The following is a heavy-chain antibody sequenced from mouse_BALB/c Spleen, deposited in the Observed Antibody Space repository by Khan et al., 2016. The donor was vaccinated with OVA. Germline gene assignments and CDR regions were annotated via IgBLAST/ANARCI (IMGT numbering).Heavy chain of an antibody. CDR3: TRSYDSYYFDY. Sequence: EVQLQESGTVLARPGASVKMSCKASGYSFTSYWMHWVKQRPGHGLEWIGAIYPGNSDTRYNQKFKGKAKLTAVTSASTAYMDLSSLTNEDSAVYYCTRSYDSYYFDYWGQGTTLTVSS. CDR2: IYPGNSDT. V-gene: IGHV1-5*01. D-gene: IGHD2-4*01. J-gene: IGHJ2*01. CDR1: GYSFTSYW.